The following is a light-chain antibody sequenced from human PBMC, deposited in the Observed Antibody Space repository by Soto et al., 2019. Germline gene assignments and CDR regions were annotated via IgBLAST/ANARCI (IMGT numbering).Light chain of an antibody. V-gene: IGLV2-11*01. J-gene: IGLJ2*01. CDR1: SSDIGGYNY. CDR3: CSYAGTYTFK. CDR2: DVT. Sequence: QSALTQPRSVSGSPGQSVTISCTGTSSDIGGYNYVSWYQHHPGKAPKLMIYDVTKRASGVPDRFSGSKSGNTASLTISGLQAEDEADYYCCSYAGTYTFKFGGGTKVTVL.